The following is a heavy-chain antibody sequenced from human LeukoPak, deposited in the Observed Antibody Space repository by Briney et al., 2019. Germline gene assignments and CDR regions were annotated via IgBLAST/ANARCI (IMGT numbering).Heavy chain of an antibody. J-gene: IGHJ4*02. CDR1: GFSFGSCG. CDR2: IWSDGSTK. CDR3: AKTRAMDSSGYYFDY. Sequence: AGGSLRLSCAASGFSFGSCGMHWVRQAPGKGLEWVAVIWSDGSTKYYADSVKGRFTISRDNSRNTLYMQMNSLRAEDTAVYYCAKTRAMDSSGYYFDYWGRGILVTVSS. D-gene: IGHD3-22*01. V-gene: IGHV3-33*06.